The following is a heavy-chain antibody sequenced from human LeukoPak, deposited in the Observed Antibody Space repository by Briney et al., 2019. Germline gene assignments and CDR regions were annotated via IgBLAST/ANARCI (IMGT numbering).Heavy chain of an antibody. D-gene: IGHD6-19*01. V-gene: IGHV3-30*18. CDR3: AKDWGRRAVAGDAFDI. Sequence: GRSLRLSCAASGFTFSSYGMHWVRQAPGKGLEWVAVISYDGSNKYCADSVKGRSTISRDNSKNTLYLQMNSLRAEDTAVYYCAKDWGRRAVAGDAFDIWGQGTMVTVSS. J-gene: IGHJ3*02. CDR2: ISYDGSNK. CDR1: GFTFSSYG.